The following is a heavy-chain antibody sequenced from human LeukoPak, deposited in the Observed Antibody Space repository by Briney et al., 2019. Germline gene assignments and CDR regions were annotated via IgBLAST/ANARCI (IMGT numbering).Heavy chain of an antibody. CDR1: GGSISSYY. Sequence: SETLSLTCTVSGGSISSYYWSWIRQPPGKGLEWIGYIYYSGSTNYNPSLKSRVTISVDTSKNQFYLKLSSVTAADTAVYYCARARHYYDSSGYYPYFDYWGQGTLVTVSS. CDR2: IYYSGST. V-gene: IGHV4-59*01. J-gene: IGHJ4*02. D-gene: IGHD3-22*01. CDR3: ARARHYYDSSGYYPYFDY.